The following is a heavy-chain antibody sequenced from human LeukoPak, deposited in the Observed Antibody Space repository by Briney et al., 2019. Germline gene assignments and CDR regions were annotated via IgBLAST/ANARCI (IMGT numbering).Heavy chain of an antibody. D-gene: IGHD3-10*01. CDR1: GFTFSSYS. CDR2: IYYSGST. Sequence: PGGSLRLFCAASGFTFSSYSMNGVRLPPGKGLELIGYIYYSGSTNFNPSLKSRVTISVDTSKNQFSLKLSSVTAADTAVYYCARARRWFGESTAIDYWGQGTLVTVSS. CDR3: ARARRWFGESTAIDY. V-gene: IGHV4-59*01. J-gene: IGHJ4*02.